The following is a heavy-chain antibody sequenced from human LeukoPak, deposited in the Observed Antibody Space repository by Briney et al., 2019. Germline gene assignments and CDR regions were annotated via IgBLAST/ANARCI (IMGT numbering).Heavy chain of an antibody. J-gene: IGHJ5*02. V-gene: IGHV6-1*01. CDR1: GDSVSSNSAA. Sequence: SQTLSLTCAISGDSVSSNSAAWNWIRQSPSRGLEWLGRTYYRSKWYNDYAVSVKSRITINPDTSKSQFSLQLNSVTAADTAVYYCARSSGDDYYDSSGRGFDPWGQGTLVTVSS. CDR2: TYYRSKWYN. D-gene: IGHD3-22*01. CDR3: ARSSGDDYYDSSGRGFDP.